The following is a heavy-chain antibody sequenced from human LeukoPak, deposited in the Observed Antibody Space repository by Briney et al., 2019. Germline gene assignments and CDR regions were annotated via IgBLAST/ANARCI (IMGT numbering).Heavy chain of an antibody. CDR3: ARDGYYDSSGYYFGYYGMDV. Sequence: ASVRVSCKASGYTFTSYGMSWVRQAPGQGLEWMGWISAYNGNANYAQKLQGRVTMTTDTSTSTAYMELRSLRSDDTAVYCCARDGYYDSSGYYFGYYGMDVWGQGTTVTVSS. V-gene: IGHV1-18*01. D-gene: IGHD3-22*01. J-gene: IGHJ6*02. CDR2: ISAYNGNA. CDR1: GYTFTSYG.